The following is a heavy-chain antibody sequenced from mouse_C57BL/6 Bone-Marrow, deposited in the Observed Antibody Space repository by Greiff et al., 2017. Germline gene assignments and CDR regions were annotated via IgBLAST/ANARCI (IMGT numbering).Heavy chain of an antibody. D-gene: IGHD4-1*01. CDR3: SRHEETEGAMDY. V-gene: IGHV1-62-2*01. CDR1: GYTFTEYT. CDR2: FYPGSGSI. J-gene: IGHJ4*01. Sequence: VQRVESGAELVKPGASVKLSCKASGYTFTEYTIHWVKQRSGQGLEWIGWFYPGSGSIKYNENFKDKATLTADKDSRTVYMELSRFTSEDAAVYFCSRHEETEGAMDYWGQGTSVTVSA.